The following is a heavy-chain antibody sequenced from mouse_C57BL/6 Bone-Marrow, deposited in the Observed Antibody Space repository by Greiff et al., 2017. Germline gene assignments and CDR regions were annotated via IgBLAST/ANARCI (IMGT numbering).Heavy chain of an antibody. CDR1: GYTFTSYW. Sequence: QVQLKESGAELAKPGASVKLSCKASGYTFTSYWMHWVKQRPGQGLEWIGYINPSSGYTKYNQKFKDKATLTAEKSSSTAYMQLSSLTYEDSAVYYCARDEYYAMDYWGQGTSVTVSS. J-gene: IGHJ4*01. CDR2: INPSSGYT. V-gene: IGHV1-7*01. CDR3: ARDEYYAMDY.